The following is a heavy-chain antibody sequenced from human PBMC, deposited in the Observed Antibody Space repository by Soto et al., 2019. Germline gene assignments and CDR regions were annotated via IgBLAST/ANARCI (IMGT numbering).Heavy chain of an antibody. V-gene: IGHV3-30-3*01. J-gene: IGHJ4*02. CDR3: ARFKGCSGGSCYPYFDY. CDR2: MSCDGSNK. Sequence: QVQLVESGGGVVQPGRSLRLSCAASGFTFSSYAMHWVRQAPGKGLEWVAVMSCDGSNKYYADSVKGRFTISRDNSKNTLYLQMNSLRAEDTAVYYCARFKGCSGGSCYPYFDYWGQGTLVAVSS. CDR1: GFTFSSYA. D-gene: IGHD2-15*01.